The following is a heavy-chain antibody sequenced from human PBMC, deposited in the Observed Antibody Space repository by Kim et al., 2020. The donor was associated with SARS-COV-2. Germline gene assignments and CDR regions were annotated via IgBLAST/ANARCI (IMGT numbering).Heavy chain of an antibody. D-gene: IGHD3-10*01. CDR2: ISDDGRSS. J-gene: IGHJ3*02. CDR1: GFTFRNYG. Sequence: GGSLRLSCGASGFTFRNYGLHWVRQAPGQGLEWITLISDDGRSSFYADSVKGRFTISRDNSTNTLYLHMNSLRNEATAIYFCAKKGTMIRGDDALDIW. V-gene: IGHV3-30*18. CDR3: AKKGTMIRGDDALDI.